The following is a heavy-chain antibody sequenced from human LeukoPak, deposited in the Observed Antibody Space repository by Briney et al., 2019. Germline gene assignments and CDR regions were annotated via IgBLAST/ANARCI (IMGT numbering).Heavy chain of an antibody. V-gene: IGHV3-11*01. D-gene: IGHD4-23*01. CDR3: ARATVDGDYADY. Sequence: GGSLRLSCAASKFTFSDCYMSWLRQAPGKGLEWVSYISSSGSIIYYADSVKGRFTISRDNAKNSLYLQMNSLRAEDTAVYYCARATVDGDYADYWGQGTLVTVSS. CDR2: ISSSGSII. J-gene: IGHJ4*02. CDR1: KFTFSDCY.